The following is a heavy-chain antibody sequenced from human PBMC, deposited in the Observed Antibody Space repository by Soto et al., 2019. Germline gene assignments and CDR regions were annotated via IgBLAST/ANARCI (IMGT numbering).Heavy chain of an antibody. CDR2: IYVTGAV. V-gene: IGHV4-31*03. D-gene: IGHD2-21*01. Sequence: NPSETLSLTCSVSGAALNSGNYYWSWIRQVPGKGLEWIGHIYVTGAVDYNPSLRDRITISQDTSEGQFSLNLRLVTAADTAVYYCARLRIATNNYKWFDPWGQGTLVTVSS. CDR3: ARLRIATNNYKWFDP. J-gene: IGHJ5*02. CDR1: GAALNSGNYY.